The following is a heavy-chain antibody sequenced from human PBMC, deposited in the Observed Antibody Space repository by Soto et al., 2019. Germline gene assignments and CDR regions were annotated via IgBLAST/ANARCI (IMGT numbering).Heavy chain of an antibody. CDR3: ARDCFDWLSYGMDV. J-gene: IGHJ6*02. CDR2: MNPNSGNT. Sequence: GASVKVSCKASGYTFTSYDINWVRQATGQGLEWMGWMNPNSGNTGYAQKFQGRVTMTRNTSISTAYMELSSLRSEDTAVYYCARDCFDWLSYGMDVWGQGTTVTVSS. CDR1: GYTFTSYD. D-gene: IGHD3-9*01. V-gene: IGHV1-8*01.